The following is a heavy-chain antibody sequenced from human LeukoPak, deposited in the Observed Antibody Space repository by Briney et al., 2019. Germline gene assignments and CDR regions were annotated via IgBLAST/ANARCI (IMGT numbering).Heavy chain of an antibody. V-gene: IGHV4-59*01. D-gene: IGHD5-12*01. CDR3: ARAVVATTPHIYYYYYYYMDV. J-gene: IGHJ6*03. CDR2: IYYSGST. CDR1: GGSISSYY. Sequence: SETLSLTCTVSGGSISSYYWSWIRQPPGKGLEWIGYIYYSGSTNYNPSLKSRVTISVDTSKNQFSLKLSSVTAADTAVYYCARAVVATTPHIYYYYYYYMDVWGKGTTVTVSS.